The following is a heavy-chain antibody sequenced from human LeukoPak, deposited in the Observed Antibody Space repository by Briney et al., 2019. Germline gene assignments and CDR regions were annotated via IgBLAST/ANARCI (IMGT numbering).Heavy chain of an antibody. Sequence: GASVKVSCKASGYTFTSYGIRWVRQAPGQGLEWMGWISAYNGNTNYAQKLQGRVTMTTDTSTSTAYMELRSLRSDDTAVYYCARDHEYCSGGSCSQAFDYWGQGTLVTVSS. CDR1: GYTFTSYG. D-gene: IGHD2-15*01. V-gene: IGHV1-18*01. CDR3: ARDHEYCSGGSCSQAFDY. J-gene: IGHJ4*02. CDR2: ISAYNGNT.